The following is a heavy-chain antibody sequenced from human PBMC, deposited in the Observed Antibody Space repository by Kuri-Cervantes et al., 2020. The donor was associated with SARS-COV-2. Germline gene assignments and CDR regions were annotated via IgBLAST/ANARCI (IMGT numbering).Heavy chain of an antibody. CDR1: GGSISSYY. J-gene: IGHJ6*03. Sequence: SETLSLTCTVSGGSISSYYWSWIRQPPGKGLEWIGYIYYSGSTNYNPSLKSRVTISVDTSKNRFSLKLSSVAAADTAVYYCARSSGLTIFGVVPSTSYYYMDVWGKGTTVTVSS. CDR3: ARSSGLTIFGVVPSTSYYYMDV. D-gene: IGHD3-3*01. V-gene: IGHV4-59*08. CDR2: IYYSGST.